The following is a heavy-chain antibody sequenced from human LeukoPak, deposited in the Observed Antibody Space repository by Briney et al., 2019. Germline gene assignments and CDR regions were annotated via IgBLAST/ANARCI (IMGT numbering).Heavy chain of an antibody. CDR2: ISGSGGST. J-gene: IGHJ6*02. D-gene: IGHD3-22*01. CDR1: GFTFSSYA. CDR3: AKGVYYDSSGYYTDHYYYGMDV. V-gene: IGHV3-23*01. Sequence: QPGASLRLSCAASGFTFSSYAMSWVRQAPGKGLEWVSAISGSGGSTYYADSVKGRFTISRDNSKNTLYLQMNSLRAEDTAVYYCAKGVYYDSSGYYTDHYYYGMDVWGQGTTVTVSS.